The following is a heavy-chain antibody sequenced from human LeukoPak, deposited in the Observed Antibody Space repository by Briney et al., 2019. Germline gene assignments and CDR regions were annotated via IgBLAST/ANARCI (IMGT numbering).Heavy chain of an antibody. CDR2: IYTSGST. CDR1: GGSISSGSYY. Sequence: SETLSLTCTVSGGSISSGSYYWSWIRQPAGKGLEWIGRIYTSGSTSYNPSLKSRVTISVDTSKNQFSLKLTSVTAADTAVYYCARDPRAFDIWGQGTMVTVSS. V-gene: IGHV4-61*02. J-gene: IGHJ3*02. CDR3: ARDPRAFDI.